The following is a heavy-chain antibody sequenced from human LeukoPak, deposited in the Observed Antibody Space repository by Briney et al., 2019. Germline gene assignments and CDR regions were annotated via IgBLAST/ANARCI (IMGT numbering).Heavy chain of an antibody. CDR1: GYIFSTYG. V-gene: IGHV1-18*01. D-gene: IGHD6-19*01. CDR3: ARRRSEEFDFDC. Sequence: GASLKVSCKASGYIFSTYGISWVRQAPGQGLEWMGCISGYNGNTNYAQKLQDRVTMTTDTSTSTAYMELRSLRSDDTAVYYCARRRSEEFDFDCWGQGTLVSVS. CDR2: ISGYNGNT. J-gene: IGHJ4*02.